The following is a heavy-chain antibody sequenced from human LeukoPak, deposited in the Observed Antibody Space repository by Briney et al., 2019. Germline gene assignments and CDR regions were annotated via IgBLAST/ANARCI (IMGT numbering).Heavy chain of an antibody. CDR3: ASPLNNWNFRYYFDY. V-gene: IGHV1-69*05. D-gene: IGHD1-7*01. J-gene: IGHJ4*02. CDR1: GGTFSSYA. CDR2: IIPIFGTA. Sequence: SVKVSCKASGGTFSSYAISWVRQAPGQGLEWMGRIIPIFGTANYAQKFQGRVTITTDESTSTAYMELSSLRSEDTAVYYCASPLNNWNFRYYFDYWGQGTLVTVSS.